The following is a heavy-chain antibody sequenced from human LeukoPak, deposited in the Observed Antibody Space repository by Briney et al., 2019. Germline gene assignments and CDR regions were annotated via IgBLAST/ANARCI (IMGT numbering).Heavy chain of an antibody. V-gene: IGHV4-34*01. Sequence: GSLRLSCAASGLTFSSHWMHWVRQAPGKGLEWIGEINHSGSTNYNPSLKSRVTISVDTSKNQFSLKLSSVTAADTAVYYCASGIAWGQGTLVTVSS. D-gene: IGHD6-13*01. CDR1: GLTFSSHW. J-gene: IGHJ4*02. CDR3: ASGIA. CDR2: INHSGST.